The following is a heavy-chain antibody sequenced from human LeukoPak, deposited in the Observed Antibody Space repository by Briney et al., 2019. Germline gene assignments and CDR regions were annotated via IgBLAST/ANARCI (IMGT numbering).Heavy chain of an antibody. CDR1: GYTFTGYY. V-gene: IGHV1-2*02. Sequence: ASVKVSCKASGYTFTGYYMHWVRQATGQGLEWMGWINPNSGGTNYAQKFQGRVTMTRDTSISTAYMELSRLRSDDTAVYYCARHGVDFWSGYYKGGWFDPWGQGTLVTVSS. D-gene: IGHD3-3*01. CDR2: INPNSGGT. CDR3: ARHGVDFWSGYYKGGWFDP. J-gene: IGHJ5*02.